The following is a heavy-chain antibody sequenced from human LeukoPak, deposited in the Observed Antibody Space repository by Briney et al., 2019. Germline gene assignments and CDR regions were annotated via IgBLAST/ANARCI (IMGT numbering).Heavy chain of an antibody. V-gene: IGHV1-69*01. CDR3: ARDYGDYGSAFDI. CDR2: IIPIFGTA. D-gene: IGHD4-17*01. J-gene: IGHJ3*02. CDR1: GGTLSSYA. Sequence: AASVKVSCKASGGTLSSYAISWVRQAPGQGLEWMGGIIPIFGTANYAQKFQGRVTITADESTSTAYMELSSLRSEDTAVYYCARDYGDYGSAFDIWGQGTMVTVSS.